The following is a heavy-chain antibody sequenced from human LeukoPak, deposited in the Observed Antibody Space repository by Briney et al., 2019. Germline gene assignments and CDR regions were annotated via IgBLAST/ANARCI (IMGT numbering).Heavy chain of an antibody. J-gene: IGHJ4*02. CDR1: GGSISSYY. Sequence: SETLSLTCTVSGGSISSYYWSWVRQPPGKGLEWIGYVDYTGSTNYNPSLKSRVIISVDRSKNQFSLNLISVTAADTATYYCARDEISSGWFTGFDYWGQGTLVTVSS. D-gene: IGHD6-19*01. CDR3: ARDEISSGWFTGFDY. V-gene: IGHV4-59*01. CDR2: VDYTGST.